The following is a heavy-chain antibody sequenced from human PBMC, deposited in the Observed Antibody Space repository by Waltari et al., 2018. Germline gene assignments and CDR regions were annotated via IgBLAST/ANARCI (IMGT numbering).Heavy chain of an antibody. D-gene: IGHD3-10*01. J-gene: IGHJ4*02. CDR3: ARFSKYYYGSGSFHHFDY. Sequence: QLQLQESGPGLVEPSETLSLTCTGSGGSLSSSSYYWGWIRQPPGKGLGWIGSIYYSWSTYYNPSLKSRVTISVDTSKNQFSLKLSSVTAADTAVYYCARFSKYYYGSGSFHHFDYWGQGTLVTVSS. V-gene: IGHV4-39*07. CDR1: GGSLSSSSYY. CDR2: IYYSWST.